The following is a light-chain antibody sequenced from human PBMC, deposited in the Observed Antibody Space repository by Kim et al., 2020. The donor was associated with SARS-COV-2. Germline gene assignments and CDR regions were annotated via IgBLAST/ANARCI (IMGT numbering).Light chain of an antibody. CDR2: GAS. CDR1: QSVSSSY. CDR3: QQYGSSPYS. Sequence: LSPGESATLSCRASQSVSSSYLAWYQQKPGQAPRLLIYGASSRATGIPDRFSGSGSGTDFTLTISRLEPEDFAVYYCQQYGSSPYSFGQGTKLEI. V-gene: IGKV3-20*01. J-gene: IGKJ2*03.